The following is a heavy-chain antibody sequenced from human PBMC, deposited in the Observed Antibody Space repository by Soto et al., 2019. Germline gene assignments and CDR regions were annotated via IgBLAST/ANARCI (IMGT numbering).Heavy chain of an antibody. CDR3: AKELGGYSYGYELDH. J-gene: IGHJ4*02. V-gene: IGHV3-9*01. CDR2: IIWNSGTR. CDR1: GFTFDIYA. D-gene: IGHD5-18*01. Sequence: EVQLVDSGGGLVQPGRSLRLSCAASGFTFDIYAMHWVRQAPGKGLEWVASIIWNSGTRGYADSVKGRFTISRDNAKNSLYLQMDSLRTEDTAFYYCAKELGGYSYGYELDHWGQGTLVAVSS.